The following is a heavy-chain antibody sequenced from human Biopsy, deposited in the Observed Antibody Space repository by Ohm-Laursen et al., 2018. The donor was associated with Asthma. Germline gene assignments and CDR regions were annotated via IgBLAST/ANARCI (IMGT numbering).Heavy chain of an antibody. CDR2: ITPTSGGT. J-gene: IGHJ3*01. Sequence: SVKVSCKASGYSFTDYHLHWVRQAPGQGLEWMGRITPTSGGTTYAQKFQGRVTMTRDRSISTAYMELNRLRSDDTAVYYCARDALHDSSAYIGDAFDFWGQGTMVTV. CDR1: GYSFTDYH. CDR3: ARDALHDSSAYIGDAFDF. V-gene: IGHV1-2*06. D-gene: IGHD3-22*01.